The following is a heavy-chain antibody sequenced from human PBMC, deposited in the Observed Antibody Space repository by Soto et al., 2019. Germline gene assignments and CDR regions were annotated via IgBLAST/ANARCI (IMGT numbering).Heavy chain of an antibody. J-gene: IGHJ4*02. Sequence: GGSLRLSCAASGFTFSSYAMSWVRQAPGKGLERVSAISGSGGSTYYADSVKGRFTISRDNSKNTLYLQMNSLRAEDTAVYYCAKEIRYCSSTSCYAGYFDYWGQGTLVTVSS. CDR2: ISGSGGST. CDR3: AKEIRYCSSTSCYAGYFDY. CDR1: GFTFSSYA. V-gene: IGHV3-23*01. D-gene: IGHD2-2*01.